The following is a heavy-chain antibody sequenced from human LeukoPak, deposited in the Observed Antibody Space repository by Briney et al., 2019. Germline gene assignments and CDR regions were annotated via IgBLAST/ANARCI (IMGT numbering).Heavy chain of an antibody. D-gene: IGHD1-14*01. CDR1: GFTFSSYA. Sequence: GGSLRLSCVASGFTFSSYAMNWVRQAPGKGLECVSYISSSGSTIYYADSVKGRFTISRDNAKNSLYLQMNSLRADDTAVYYCARESSPEDAFDIWGQGTLVTVSS. V-gene: IGHV3-48*03. CDR2: ISSSGSTI. J-gene: IGHJ3*02. CDR3: ARESSPEDAFDI.